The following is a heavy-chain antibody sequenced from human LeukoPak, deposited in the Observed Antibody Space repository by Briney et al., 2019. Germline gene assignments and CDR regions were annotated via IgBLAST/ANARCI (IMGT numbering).Heavy chain of an antibody. CDR3: ARDVGGYSYGFVY. CDR1: GFTFSSYS. V-gene: IGHV3-21*01. D-gene: IGHD5-18*01. J-gene: IGHJ4*02. Sequence: GGSLRLSCAASGFTFSSYSMNWVRQPPGKGLEWVSSISSSSSYIYYADSVKGRFTISRDNAKNSLYVQMNSLRAEDTAVYYCARDVGGYSYGFVYWGPGTLVTVSS. CDR2: ISSSSSYI.